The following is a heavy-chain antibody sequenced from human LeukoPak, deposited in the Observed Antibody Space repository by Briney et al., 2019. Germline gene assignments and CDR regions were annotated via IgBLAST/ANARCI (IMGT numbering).Heavy chain of an antibody. CDR2: IYPGDSDT. J-gene: IGHJ4*02. CDR3: ARLRYDYVWGSYRSYYFDY. Sequence: GESLKISCKGSGYSFTSYWIGWVRQMPGKGLGWMGIIYPGDSDTRYSPSFQGQVTISADKSISTAYLQWSSLKASDTAMYYCARLRYDYVWGSYRSYYFDYWGQGTLVTVSS. D-gene: IGHD3-16*02. V-gene: IGHV5-51*01. CDR1: GYSFTSYW.